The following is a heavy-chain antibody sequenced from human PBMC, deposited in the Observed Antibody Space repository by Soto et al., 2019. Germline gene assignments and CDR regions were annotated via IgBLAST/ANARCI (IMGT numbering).Heavy chain of an antibody. CDR2: IIPMFGIP. V-gene: IGHV1-69*01. Sequence: QVQLVQSGAEVKKPGSSVKVSCKASGGTLNKHAITWVRRAPGQGLEWLGGIIPMFGIPNYPQQFQGRVTITADDSTNTSHMELHSLTSDDTAVYYCVRGGPSGWLKGAYDVWGQGTMVTVSS. J-gene: IGHJ3*01. CDR3: VRGGPSGWLKGAYDV. CDR1: GGTLNKHA. D-gene: IGHD6-13*01.